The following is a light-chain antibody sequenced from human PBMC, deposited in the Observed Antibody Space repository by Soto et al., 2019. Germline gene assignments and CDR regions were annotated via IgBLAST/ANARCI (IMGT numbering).Light chain of an antibody. Sequence: QSVLTQPRSVSGSPGQSVTISCTGTSRDVGGYNYVSWFQQHPGKAPKLMIYAVTERPSGVPDRFSGSKSGNTASLTISGLQAEDEADYYCCSYAGTFTYVFGTGTKVTVL. J-gene: IGLJ1*01. CDR3: CSYAGTFTYV. V-gene: IGLV2-11*01. CDR1: SRDVGGYNY. CDR2: AVT.